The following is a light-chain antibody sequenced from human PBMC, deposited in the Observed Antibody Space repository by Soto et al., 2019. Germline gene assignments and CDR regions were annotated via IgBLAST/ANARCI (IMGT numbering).Light chain of an antibody. CDR3: QQYGSSPKT. CDR1: QSVSSSY. J-gene: IGKJ1*01. V-gene: IGKV3-20*01. CDR2: GAS. Sequence: EIVLTQSPGTLSLSPGERATLSCRASQSVSSSYLAWYQQKPGQAPRLLIYGASSRATGIPDRFSGSGSGTYFTLTISSLEPEDFAVYYCQQYGSSPKTFGQWTKVEIK.